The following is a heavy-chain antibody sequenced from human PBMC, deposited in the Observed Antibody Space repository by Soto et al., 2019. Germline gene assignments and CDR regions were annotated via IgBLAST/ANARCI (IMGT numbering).Heavy chain of an antibody. CDR3: ARVAGYDSSGELDY. J-gene: IGHJ4*02. Sequence: SETLTLTCTVSGGSIASGGYYWSWIRQHPGKGLEWIGYIYHSGTTYYNPSLKSRVTISVDTSKNQFSLKLSSVTAADTAVYYCARVAGYDSSGELDYWGQGTLVTVSS. CDR1: GGSIASGGYY. V-gene: IGHV4-30-4*08. D-gene: IGHD3-22*01. CDR2: IYHSGTT.